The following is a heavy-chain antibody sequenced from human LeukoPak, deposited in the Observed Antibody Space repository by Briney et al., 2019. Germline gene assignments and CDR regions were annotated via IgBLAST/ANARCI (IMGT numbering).Heavy chain of an antibody. D-gene: IGHD3-22*01. CDR3: ALGYFDSSGEFDY. J-gene: IGHJ4*02. CDR2: IYSGGST. V-gene: IGHV3-66*01. Sequence: GGSLRLSCAASGFTVSSNYMSWVRQAPGKGLEWVSIIYSGGSTYYADSVKDRFTISRDNSKNTLYLQMNSLRAEDTAIYYCALGYFDSSGEFDYWGQGTLVTVSS. CDR1: GFTVSSNY.